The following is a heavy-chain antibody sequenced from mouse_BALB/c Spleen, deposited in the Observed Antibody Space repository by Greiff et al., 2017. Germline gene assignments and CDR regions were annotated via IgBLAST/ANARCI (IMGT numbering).Heavy chain of an antibody. CDR2: ISTYYGNT. Sequence: QVQLQQSGPELVRPGVSVKISCKGSSYTFTDYAMHWVKQSHAKSLEWIGVISTYYGNTNYNQKFKGKATMTVDKSSSTAYMELARLTSEDSAVYYCARGGYYEYDVAMDYWGQGTSVTVSS. D-gene: IGHD2-4*01. V-gene: IGHV1-67*01. CDR3: ARGGYYEYDVAMDY. J-gene: IGHJ4*01. CDR1: SYTFTDYA.